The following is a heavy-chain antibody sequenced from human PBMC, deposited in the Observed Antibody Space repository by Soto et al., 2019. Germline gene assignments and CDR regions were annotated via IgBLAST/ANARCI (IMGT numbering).Heavy chain of an antibody. J-gene: IGHJ5*02. V-gene: IGHV3-48*01. D-gene: IGHD6-6*01. Sequence: GGSLRLSCAASGFTFSSYSMNWIRQAPGKGLEWVSYISSSSSTIYYADSVKGRFTISRDNAKNSLYLQMNSLRAEDTAVYYCERPSSSSVLYWFDPWGQGTLVTVSS. CDR1: GFTFSSYS. CDR3: ERPSSSSVLYWFDP. CDR2: ISSSSSTI.